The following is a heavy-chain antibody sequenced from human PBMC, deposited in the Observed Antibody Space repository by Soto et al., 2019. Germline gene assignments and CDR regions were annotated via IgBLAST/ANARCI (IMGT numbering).Heavy chain of an antibody. J-gene: IGHJ6*02. CDR3: AREGLVLVPTTVNSDYYYYAMDV. V-gene: IGHV1-69*13. D-gene: IGHD2-2*01. CDR1: GGTFSSYA. Sequence: SVKVSCKTSGGTFSSYAISWVRQAPGQGLEWMGGIIPRSATSNYAQKFQGRVTITADESTNTAYMELSSLRSEDTAVYYCAREGLVLVPTTVNSDYYYYAMDVWGQGTTVTV. CDR2: IIPRSATS.